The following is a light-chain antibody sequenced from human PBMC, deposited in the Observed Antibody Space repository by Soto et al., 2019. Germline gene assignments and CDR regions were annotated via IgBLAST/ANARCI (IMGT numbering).Light chain of an antibody. CDR2: EVS. V-gene: IGLV2-8*01. J-gene: IGLJ2*01. CDR3: SSYAGSNNFVV. CDR1: SSDVGGYNY. Sequence: QSALTQPPSASGSPGQSVTISCTGTSSDVGGYNYVSWYQQHPGKAPKLMIYEVSKRPSGVPDRFSGSKSGNTASLTVSGPQAEEAADYYCSSYAGSNNFVVFGGGTKLTVL.